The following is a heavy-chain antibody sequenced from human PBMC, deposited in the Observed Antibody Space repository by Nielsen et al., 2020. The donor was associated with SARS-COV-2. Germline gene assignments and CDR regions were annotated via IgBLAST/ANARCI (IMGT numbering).Heavy chain of an antibody. CDR3: ARHWDTLAYCGGDCDQGAFDI. CDR2: IYYSGST. CDR1: GGSISSGDYY. J-gene: IGHJ3*02. V-gene: IGHV4-30-4*01. D-gene: IGHD2-21*02. Sequence: SETLSLTCTVSGGSISSGDYYWSWIRQPPGKGLEWIGYIYYSGSTYYNPSLKSRVTISVDTSKNQFSLKLSSVTAADTALYYCARHWDTLAYCGGDCDQGAFDIWGQGTMVTVSS.